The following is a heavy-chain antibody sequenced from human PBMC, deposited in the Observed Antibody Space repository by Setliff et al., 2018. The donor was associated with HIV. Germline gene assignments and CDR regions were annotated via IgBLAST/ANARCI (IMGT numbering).Heavy chain of an antibody. J-gene: IGHJ4*03. CDR3: ARSPQGGYFDY. Sequence: PGGSLRLSCAASGFTSSSYAMHWVRQAPGKGLEWVSGIKWNGGTTYYADSVKGRFTISRDNSKNTLYLQMNSLRVEDTAVYHCARSPQGGYFDYWGQGTLVTVSS. CDR2: IKWNGGTT. V-gene: IGHV3-23*01. CDR1: GFTSSSYA.